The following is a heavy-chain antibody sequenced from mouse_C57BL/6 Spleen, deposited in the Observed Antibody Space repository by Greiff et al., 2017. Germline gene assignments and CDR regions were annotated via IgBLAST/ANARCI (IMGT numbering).Heavy chain of an antibody. CDR1: GYTFTRYG. D-gene: IGHD2-1*01. J-gene: IGHJ2*01. CDR2: IYPRSGNT. Sequence: VQLQQSGAELARPGASVKLSCKASGYTFTRYGISWVKQRTGQGLEWIGEIYPRSGNTYYNQKFKGKATLTADKSSSTAYMELRSLTSEDAAVYYCAGGGIYYGNLGFDYWGQGTTLTVSS. CDR3: AGGGIYYGNLGFDY. V-gene: IGHV1-81*01.